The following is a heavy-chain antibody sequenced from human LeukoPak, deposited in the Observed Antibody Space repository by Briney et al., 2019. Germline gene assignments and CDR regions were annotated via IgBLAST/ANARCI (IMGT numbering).Heavy chain of an antibody. V-gene: IGHV3-7*01. CDR2: IREDGNEK. D-gene: IGHD5-18*01. CDR3: ARDLSGVTGYTYGRGIDY. Sequence: GGSLRLSCSASGFTFSSYWMSWVRQTTGRGLECVAKIREDGNEKFYVDSVKGRFTISRDNAKNSVYLQMNSLRAEDTAVYYCARDLSGVTGYTYGRGIDYWGQGTLVTVSS. J-gene: IGHJ4*02. CDR1: GFTFSSYW.